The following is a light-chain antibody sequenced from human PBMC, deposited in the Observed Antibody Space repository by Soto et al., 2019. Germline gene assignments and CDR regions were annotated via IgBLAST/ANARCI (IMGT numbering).Light chain of an antibody. CDR1: QSVISTY. Sequence: EIVLTQSPGTLSLSPGERATLSCRASQSVISTYLAWYQQKPGQAPRLLIYGASSRATGIPDRFSGSGSGTDFTLTISRLEPEDFGVYYCQQYGSSPITFGQGTRLEIK. CDR2: GAS. J-gene: IGKJ5*01. CDR3: QQYGSSPIT. V-gene: IGKV3-20*01.